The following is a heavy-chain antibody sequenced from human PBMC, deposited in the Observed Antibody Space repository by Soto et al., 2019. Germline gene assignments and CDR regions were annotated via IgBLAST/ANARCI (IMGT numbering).Heavy chain of an antibody. J-gene: IGHJ4*02. CDR2: ILQVGGMQ. CDR1: GFTFSSYT. V-gene: IGHV3-30-3*01. CDR3: VTSALSFAY. Sequence: GGSRRLSCAASGFTFSSYTMHWVRQAPGRGREWGAVILQVGGMQHYADSVKGRFTISRDNSESTLYLQMIGLSSEDTAVYYCVTSALSFAYWGQGSLVTVSS.